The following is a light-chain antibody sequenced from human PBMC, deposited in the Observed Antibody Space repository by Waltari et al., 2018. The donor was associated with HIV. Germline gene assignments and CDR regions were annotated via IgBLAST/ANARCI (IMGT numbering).Light chain of an antibody. CDR2: DAS. Sequence: EIVLTQSPATLSLSPGEKATLSCRASQSVSPNLAWYQQKPGKAPRRLIYDASDRATGIPARFSGSGSGTDFTLTISDLEPEDFAVYYCQQRSNWPLITFGQGTRLEIK. CDR1: QSVSPN. V-gene: IGKV3-11*01. J-gene: IGKJ5*01. CDR3: QQRSNWPLIT.